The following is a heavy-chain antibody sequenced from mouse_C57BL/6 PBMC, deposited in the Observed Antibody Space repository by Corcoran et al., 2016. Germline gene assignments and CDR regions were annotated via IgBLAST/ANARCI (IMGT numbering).Heavy chain of an antibody. J-gene: IGHJ2*01. CDR3: ARWATVVSFDY. V-gene: IGHV9-3*01. CDR1: GYTFTTYG. Sequence: QIQLVQSGPELKKPGETVKISCKASGYTFTTYGMSWVKQAPGKGLKWMGWINTYSGVPTYADDFKGRFAFSSETSASTAYLQINNLKNEDTATYFCARWATVVSFDYWGQGTTLTVSS. CDR2: INTYSGVP. D-gene: IGHD1-1*01.